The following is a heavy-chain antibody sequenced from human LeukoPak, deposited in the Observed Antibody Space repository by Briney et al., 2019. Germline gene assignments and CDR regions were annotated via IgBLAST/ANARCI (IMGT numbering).Heavy chain of an antibody. V-gene: IGHV3-21*01. CDR3: ARGPWGMVRGVITYHPPDY. CDR1: GFTFSSYS. D-gene: IGHD3-10*01. J-gene: IGHJ4*02. CDR2: ISSSSSYI. Sequence: GGSLRLSCAASGFTFSSYSMNWVRQAPGKGLEWVSSISSSSSYIYYADSVKGRFTISRDNAKNSLYLQMNSLRAEDTAVYYCARGPWGMVRGVITYHPPDYWGQGTLVTVSS.